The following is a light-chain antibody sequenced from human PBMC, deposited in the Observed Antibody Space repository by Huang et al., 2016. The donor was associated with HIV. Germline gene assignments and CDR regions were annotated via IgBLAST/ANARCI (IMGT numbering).Light chain of an antibody. CDR3: QQRNNWPRLT. V-gene: IGKV3-11*01. J-gene: IGKJ4*01. Sequence: EIVLTQSPATLSLSPGERATLSCRASQSVNSRLAWYQQKPGQAPRLLIYDVSNRATGIPARFSGSGSGTDCTLTISSLEPEDFAVYYCQQRNNWPRLTFGGGTKVEIK. CDR2: DVS. CDR1: QSVNSR.